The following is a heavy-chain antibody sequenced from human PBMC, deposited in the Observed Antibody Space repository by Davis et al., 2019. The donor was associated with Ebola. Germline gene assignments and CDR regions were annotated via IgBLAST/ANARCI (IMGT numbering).Heavy chain of an antibody. V-gene: IGHV3-21*01. Sequence: GGSLRLSCAASGFTFSSYSMNWVRQAPGQGLEWVSSISSRSSYIYYADSVTGRFTISRDNAKNSLYLQMNSLRAEDAAVYYCARVGATRGGFDYWGQGTLVTVSP. CDR1: GFTFSSYS. CDR3: ARVGATRGGFDY. D-gene: IGHD1-26*01. J-gene: IGHJ4*02. CDR2: ISSRSSYI.